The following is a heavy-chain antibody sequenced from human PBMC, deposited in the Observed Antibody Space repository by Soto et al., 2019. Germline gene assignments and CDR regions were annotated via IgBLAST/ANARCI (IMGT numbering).Heavy chain of an antibody. J-gene: IGHJ6*02. V-gene: IGHV3-30-3*01. CDR1: GFTFDLNG. CDR2: ISYDGSDK. D-gene: IGHD3-10*01. Sequence: QMQLVESGGGVVQPGRSLRLSCVASGFTFDLNGLHWVRQAPGKGLEWVTVISYDGSDKYYADSLKGRVTVSRDNSKNTLYLHMDSRRTEDTGIYYCARDRGAGRENYFGMDVWGQGTTVTVSS. CDR3: ARDRGAGRENYFGMDV.